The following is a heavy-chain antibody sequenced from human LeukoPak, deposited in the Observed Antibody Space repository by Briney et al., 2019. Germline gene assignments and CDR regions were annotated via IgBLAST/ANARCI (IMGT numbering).Heavy chain of an antibody. CDR2: INPHSGGT. D-gene: IGHD6-19*01. J-gene: IGHJ4*02. Sequence: ASVKVSCKASGYTFTDYYMHWVRQAPGQGLEWMGWINPHSGGTDHAQKFQGRVTMTRDTSISTAYMELSRLRSDDTAVYYCAKMGSGWGNLDYWGQGTLVTVSS. CDR1: GYTFTDYY. V-gene: IGHV1-2*02. CDR3: AKMGSGWGNLDY.